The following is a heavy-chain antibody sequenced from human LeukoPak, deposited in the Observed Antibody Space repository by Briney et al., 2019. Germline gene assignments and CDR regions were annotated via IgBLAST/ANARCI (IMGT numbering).Heavy chain of an antibody. Sequence: GGSLRLSCAASGITFGNNWMHWVRQGPGKGLVWISRINSDGGGAIYADSVKGRFTVSRDNPKNTLYLQMNSLRAEDTAVYYCARDVPHNWFDTWGQGTLVTVSS. CDR2: INSDGGGA. CDR1: GITFGNNW. CDR3: ARDVPHNWFDT. V-gene: IGHV3-74*01. J-gene: IGHJ5*02.